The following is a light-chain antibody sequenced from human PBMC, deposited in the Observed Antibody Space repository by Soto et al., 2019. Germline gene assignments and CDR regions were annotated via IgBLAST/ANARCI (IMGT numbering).Light chain of an antibody. CDR3: CAYVGARTYV. CDR1: MSVGGRFDV. J-gene: IGLJ1*01. CDR2: EAS. V-gene: IGLV2-23*01. Sequence: QSVLTEAACVTGSLGQLITISCTRTMSVGGRFDVVTSFQQPPRHAPKLITSEASRRPSGVSSRFSGSKSGNTASLTISGLQAEDEADYYCCAYVGARTYVFGTGTKVTV.